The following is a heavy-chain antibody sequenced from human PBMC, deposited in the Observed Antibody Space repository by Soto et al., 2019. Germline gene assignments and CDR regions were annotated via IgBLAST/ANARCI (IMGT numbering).Heavy chain of an antibody. V-gene: IGHV3-11*06. D-gene: IGHD3-3*01. CDR3: ARALLYSYYFWSGYPNNWFDP. Sequence: QVQLVESGGGLVKPGGSLRLSCAASGFTFSDYYMSWIRQAPGKGLEWVSYISSSSSYTNYADSVKGRFTISRDNAKNSLYLQMNSLRAEDTAVYYCARALLYSYYFWSGYPNNWFDPWGQGTLVTVSS. CDR1: GFTFSDYY. CDR2: ISSSSSYT. J-gene: IGHJ5*02.